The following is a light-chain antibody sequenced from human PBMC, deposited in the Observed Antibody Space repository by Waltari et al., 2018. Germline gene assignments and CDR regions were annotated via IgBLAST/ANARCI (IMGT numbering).Light chain of an antibody. CDR2: CTF. Sequence: EIVLTQSPGTLSLSPGEGATLSCRTSQTIRTTYLAWYQQKPGQAPTLLIYCTFTRATGIPDRFTGSGSGTHFSLTISSLEPEDFATYYCQQYDISPLTFGGGTKVEIK. V-gene: IGKV3-20*01. CDR1: QTIRTTY. CDR3: QQYDISPLT. J-gene: IGKJ4*01.